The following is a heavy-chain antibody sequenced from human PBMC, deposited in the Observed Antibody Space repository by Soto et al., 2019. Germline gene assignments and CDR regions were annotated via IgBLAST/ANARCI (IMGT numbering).Heavy chain of an antibody. CDR3: ARDLFPAGSYYAYYYYGMDV. CDR2: INAGNGNT. D-gene: IGHD1-26*01. CDR1: GYTFTSYA. V-gene: IGHV1-3*01. Sequence: ASVKVSCKASGYTFTSYAMHWVRQAPGQRLEWMGWINAGNGNTNYSQKFQGRVTMTRDTSVSTAYMELSRLRSDDTAVYYCARDLFPAGSYYAYYYYGMDVWGQGTTVTVSS. J-gene: IGHJ6*02.